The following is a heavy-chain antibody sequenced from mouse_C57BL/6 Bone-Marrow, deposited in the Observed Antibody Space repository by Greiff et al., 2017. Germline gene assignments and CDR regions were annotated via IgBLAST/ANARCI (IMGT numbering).Heavy chain of an antibody. CDR3: ARRGYDGYGDSFDY. Sequence: QVQLQQPGAELVKPGASVKMSCKASGYTFTSYWITWVKQRPGQGLEWIGDIYPGSGCTNYNENFKSKATLTVDTSSSTDYIQLSRLTSEDSAVYYYARRGYDGYGDSFDYWGQGTTLTVSS. CDR2: IYPGSGCT. D-gene: IGHD2-3*01. CDR1: GYTFTSYW. V-gene: IGHV1-55*01. J-gene: IGHJ2*01.